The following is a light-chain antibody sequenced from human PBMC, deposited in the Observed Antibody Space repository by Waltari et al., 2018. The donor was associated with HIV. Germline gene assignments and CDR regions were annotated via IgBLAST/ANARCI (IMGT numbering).Light chain of an antibody. CDR1: QSVSSSY. CDR2: GAS. Sequence: EIVLTQSPGTLSLSPGERATLSCRASQSVSSSYLAWYQQKPGQAPRLLIYGASSRATGIPERFSGSGSGTDVTLTISRLEPEDFAVYYCQQYGSSPPEYTFGQGTKLEIK. J-gene: IGKJ2*01. V-gene: IGKV3-20*01. CDR3: QQYGSSPPEYT.